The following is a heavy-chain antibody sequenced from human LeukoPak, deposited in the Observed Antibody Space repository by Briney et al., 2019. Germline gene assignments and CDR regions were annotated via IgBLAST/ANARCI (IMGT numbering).Heavy chain of an antibody. Sequence: ASVKVSCKASGYTFTSYGISWVRQAPGQGLEWMGWISAYNGNTNYAQKLQGRVTMTTDTSTSTAYMELRSLRSDDTAVYYCARKIPSYCSSSTCYTYFDYWGQGTLVTVSS. J-gene: IGHJ4*02. D-gene: IGHD2-2*02. CDR3: ARKIPSYCSSSTCYTYFDY. CDR1: GYTFTSYG. V-gene: IGHV1-18*01. CDR2: ISAYNGNT.